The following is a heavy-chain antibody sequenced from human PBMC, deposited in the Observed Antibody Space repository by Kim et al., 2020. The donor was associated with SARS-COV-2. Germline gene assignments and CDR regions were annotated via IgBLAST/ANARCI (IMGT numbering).Heavy chain of an antibody. CDR1: GFTFSSYA. J-gene: IGHJ4*02. Sequence: GGSLRLSCAASGFTFSSYAMHWVRQAPGKGLEWVAVISYDGSNKYYADSVKGRFTISRDNSKNTLYLQMNSLRAEDTAVYYCARGGRWDGMATIRPEFDYWGQGTLVTVSS. CDR3: ARGGRWDGMATIRPEFDY. V-gene: IGHV3-30-3*01. CDR2: ISYDGSNK. D-gene: IGHD5-12*01.